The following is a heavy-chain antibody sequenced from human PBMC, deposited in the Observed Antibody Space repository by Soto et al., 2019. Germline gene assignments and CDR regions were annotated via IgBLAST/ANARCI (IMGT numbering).Heavy chain of an antibody. CDR3: ARGYYGSGSYGRGGSYYYYGMDV. V-gene: IGHV1-69*06. CDR2: IIPIFGTA. CDR1: GGTLSSYA. D-gene: IGHD3-10*01. Sequence: SVKVSCKASGGTLSSYAISWVRQAPGQGLEWMGGIIPIFGTANYAQKFQGRVTITADKSTSTAYMELSSLRSEDTAVYYCARGYYGSGSYGRGGSYYYYGMDVWGQGTTVTV. J-gene: IGHJ6*02.